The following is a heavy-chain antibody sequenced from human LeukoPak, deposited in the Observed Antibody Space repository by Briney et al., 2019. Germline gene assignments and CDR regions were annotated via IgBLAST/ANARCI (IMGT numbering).Heavy chain of an antibody. CDR1: GGSFSGYY. CDR3: ARGRLFLPRPATAMGAFDI. V-gene: IGHV4-34*01. J-gene: IGHJ3*02. D-gene: IGHD2-2*01. Sequence: PSETLSLTCAVYGGSFSGYYWSWIRQPPGKGLEWIGEINHSGSTNYNPSLKSRVTIPVDTSKNQFSLKLSSVTAADTAVYYCARGRLFLPRPATAMGAFDIWGQGTMVTVSS. CDR2: INHSGST.